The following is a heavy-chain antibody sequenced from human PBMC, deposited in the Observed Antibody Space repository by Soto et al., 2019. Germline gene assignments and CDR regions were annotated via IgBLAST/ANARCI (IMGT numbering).Heavy chain of an antibody. Sequence: GSLRLSCAASEFTFINYSMIWVRQAPGKGLGWVSPISYVGGRTTYADSVKGRFTISRENSKNTLYLQMNSLRAEDTAVYYCAKNPGYYYDSTGYHFDYWGQGTLVTVSS. D-gene: IGHD3-22*01. CDR2: ISYVGGRT. CDR3: AKNPGYYYDSTGYHFDY. CDR1: EFTFINYS. V-gene: IGHV3-23*01. J-gene: IGHJ4*02.